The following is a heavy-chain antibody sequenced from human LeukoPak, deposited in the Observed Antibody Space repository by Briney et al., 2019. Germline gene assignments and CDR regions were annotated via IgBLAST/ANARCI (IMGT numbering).Heavy chain of an antibody. J-gene: IGHJ4*02. CDR1: GGSFSGYY. CDR2: INHSGST. V-gene: IGHV4-34*01. Sequence: SETLSLTCAVYGGSFSGYYWSWIRQPPGKGLEWIGEINHSGSTNYNPSLKSRVTISVDTSKNQFSLKLSSVTAADTAVYYCARGLVGDYWGQGNLVTVSS. CDR3: ARGLVGDY. D-gene: IGHD3-10*01.